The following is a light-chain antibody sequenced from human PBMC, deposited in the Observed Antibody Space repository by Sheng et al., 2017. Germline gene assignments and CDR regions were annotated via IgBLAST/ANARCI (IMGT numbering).Light chain of an antibody. J-gene: IGLJ2*01. CDR3: QAWDRNXVFVV. CDR2: HDS. V-gene: IGLV3-1*01. CDR1: KLGDKY. Sequence: SYELTQPPSVSVSPGQTANIACSGDKLGDKYVCWYQQRPGQSPVLVMYHDSQRPSGIPDRFSGSNSGNTATLAISGTQAMDEADYYCQAWDRNXVFVVFGGGTKLTVL.